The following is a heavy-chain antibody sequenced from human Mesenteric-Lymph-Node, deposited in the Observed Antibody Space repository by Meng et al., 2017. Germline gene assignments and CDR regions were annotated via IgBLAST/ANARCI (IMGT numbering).Heavy chain of an antibody. CDR2: ISYDGSET. J-gene: IGHJ4*02. D-gene: IGHD2-15*01. CDR1: GFTFSYYA. CDR3: ARGPYCSGGSCYSRGCQEY. Sequence: GESLKISCEASGFTFSYYAMHWVRQAPGKGLEWVAVISYDGSETYYADAMKGRFTISRDNSKNTLYLQMNSLTPEDTAVYYCARGPYCSGGSCYSRGCQEYWGQGTLVTVSS. V-gene: IGHV3-30*04.